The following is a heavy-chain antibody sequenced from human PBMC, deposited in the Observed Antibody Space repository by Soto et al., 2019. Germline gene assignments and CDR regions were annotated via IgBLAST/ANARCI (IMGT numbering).Heavy chain of an antibody. J-gene: IGHJ3*02. CDR1: GFTFSSHW. CDR3: AGGDYYDSSGPFSDAFDI. D-gene: IGHD3-22*01. CDR2: IKPDGSEK. V-gene: IGHV3-7*04. Sequence: QLVESGGGLVQPGGSLRLSCAASGFTFSSHWMSWVRQAPGKGLEWVANIKPDGSEKWYVDSVKGRFTISRDNAKNSLDSQMNSRRADDTAVYYCAGGDYYDSSGPFSDAFDIWGQGTMVTVSS.